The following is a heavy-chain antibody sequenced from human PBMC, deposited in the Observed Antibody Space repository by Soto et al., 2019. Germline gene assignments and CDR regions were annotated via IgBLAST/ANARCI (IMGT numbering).Heavy chain of an antibody. D-gene: IGHD6-19*01. CDR3: ATCPTISSGPRN. J-gene: IGHJ4*02. V-gene: IGHV3-30-3*01. CDR1: GFTFTSYS. Sequence: GSLRLSCAASGFTFTSYSIHWVRQAPGKGLEWVAVISSTGNNEYYADSVKGRFTLSRDTSKNTLYLQMNSLRAEDTAVYYCATCPTISSGPRNWGQGTLVTVSS. CDR2: ISSTGNNE.